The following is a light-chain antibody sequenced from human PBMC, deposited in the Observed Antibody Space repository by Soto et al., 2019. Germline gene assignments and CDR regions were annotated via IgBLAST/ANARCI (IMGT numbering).Light chain of an antibody. V-gene: IGLV2-14*01. J-gene: IGLJ3*02. CDR2: EVT. CDR3: SSYTSTNSWV. CDR1: SSDIGAYNY. Sequence: QSALTQPASVSGSPGQSITISCTGTSSDIGAYNYVSWYQQHPGTAPKLIIYEVTNRPSGVSAHFSGSKSGNAASLTISGLHAADEADYYCSSYTSTNSWVFGGGTKLTVL.